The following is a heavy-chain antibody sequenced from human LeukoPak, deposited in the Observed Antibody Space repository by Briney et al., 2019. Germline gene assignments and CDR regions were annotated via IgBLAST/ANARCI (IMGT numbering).Heavy chain of an antibody. J-gene: IGHJ4*02. Sequence: GGSLRLSCAASGFTFSSYAVSWVRQPPGEGLEWVAAISGSGGSTYYADSVKGRFTISRDNTKTTLYLQMNSLRAEDTAVYYCAKDKWDYGDFYYFDYWGQGTLVTVSS. CDR3: AKDKWDYGDFYYFDY. D-gene: IGHD4-17*01. V-gene: IGHV3-23*01. CDR1: GFTFSSYA. CDR2: ISGSGGST.